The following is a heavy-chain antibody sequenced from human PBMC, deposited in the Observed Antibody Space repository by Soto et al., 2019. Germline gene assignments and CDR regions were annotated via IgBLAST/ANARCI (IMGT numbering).Heavy chain of an antibody. CDR3: ARDARDDSRTLLSDAFDI. J-gene: IGHJ3*02. CDR1: GFTFSRYS. D-gene: IGHD3-22*01. CDR2: ISGSGSYI. Sequence: PGGSLRLSCAASGFTFSRYSMNWVRQAPGKGLEWVSSISGSGSYIYYADSVKGRFTISRDNAKNSLYLQMNSLRAEDTAVYYCARDARDDSRTLLSDAFDIWGQGTMVTVSS. V-gene: IGHV3-21*01.